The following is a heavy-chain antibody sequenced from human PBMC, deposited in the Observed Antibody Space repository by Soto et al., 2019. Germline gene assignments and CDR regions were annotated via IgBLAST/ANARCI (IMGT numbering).Heavy chain of an antibody. V-gene: IGHV3-21*01. J-gene: IGHJ3*02. CDR2: ISSSSSYI. CDR1: GFTFSSYS. D-gene: IGHD4-17*01. Sequence: GGSLRLSCAASGFTFSSYSMNWVRQAPGKGLEWVSSISSSSSYIYYADSVKGRFTISRDNAKNSLYLQMNSLRAEDTAVYYCARDLWGSKDYGGYRGDAFDIWGQGTILTV. CDR3: ARDLWGSKDYGGYRGDAFDI.